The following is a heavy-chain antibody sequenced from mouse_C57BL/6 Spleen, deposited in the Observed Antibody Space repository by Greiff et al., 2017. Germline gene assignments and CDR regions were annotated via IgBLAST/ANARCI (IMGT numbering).Heavy chain of an antibody. CDR1: GYTFTSYW. CDR2: IDPSDSET. CDR3: ARPTLYYGNYYAMDY. J-gene: IGHJ4*01. V-gene: IGHV1-52*01. Sequence: VQLQQPGAELVRPGSSVKLSCKASGYTFTSYWMHWVKQRPIQGLEWIGNIDPSDSETHYNQKFKDKATLTVDKSSSTAYMQLSSLTSEDSAVYYCARPTLYYGNYYAMDYWGQGTSVTVSS. D-gene: IGHD2-1*01.